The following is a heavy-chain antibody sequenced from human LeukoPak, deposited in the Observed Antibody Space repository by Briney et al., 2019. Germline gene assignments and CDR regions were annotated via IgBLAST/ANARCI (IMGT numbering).Heavy chain of an antibody. J-gene: IGHJ3*02. V-gene: IGHV1-8*03. CDR2: MNPNSGNT. CDR1: GYTFSNYD. D-gene: IGHD2-8*01. Sequence: ASVKVSCKASGYTFSNYDINWVRQATGQGLEWMGWMNPNSGNTGYPQKFQGRVTITRNTSISTAYMELSSLRSEDTAVYYCARQAYATNLDAFDIWGQGTMVTVSS. CDR3: ARQAYATNLDAFDI.